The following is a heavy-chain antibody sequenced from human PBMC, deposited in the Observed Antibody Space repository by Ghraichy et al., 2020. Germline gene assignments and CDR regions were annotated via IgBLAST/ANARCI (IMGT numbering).Heavy chain of an antibody. Sequence: GGSLRLSCAASGFSFSDFGMHWVRQAPGKGLEWVAVIWYDGNNQYYADSVKGRFTISRDNSKNTLYLQMHSLRAEDTAVYYCARLPAAGTPDVWGQGTTVTVSS. CDR3: ARLPAAGTPDV. CDR1: GFSFSDFG. D-gene: IGHD6-13*01. J-gene: IGHJ6*02. V-gene: IGHV3-33*01. CDR2: IWYDGNNQ.